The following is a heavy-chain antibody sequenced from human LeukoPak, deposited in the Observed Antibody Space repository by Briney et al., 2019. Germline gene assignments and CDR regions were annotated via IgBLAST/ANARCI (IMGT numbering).Heavy chain of an antibody. CDR2: IIPIFGTA. CDR3: ARRRESSGLIFDY. Sequence: SVKVSCKASGGTFSSYAISWVRQAPGQGLEWMGRIIPIFGTANYAQKFQGRVTITTDESTSTAYMELSSLRSEDTAVYYCARRRESSGLIFDYWGQGTLVTVSS. CDR1: GGTFSSYA. V-gene: IGHV1-69*05. J-gene: IGHJ4*02. D-gene: IGHD6-19*01.